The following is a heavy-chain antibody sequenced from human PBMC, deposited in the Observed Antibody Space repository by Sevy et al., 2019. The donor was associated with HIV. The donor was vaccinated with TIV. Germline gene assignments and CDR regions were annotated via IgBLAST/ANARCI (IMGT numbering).Heavy chain of an antibody. D-gene: IGHD3-9*01. V-gene: IGHV2-5*02. CDR3: ARYDDILTGYPAPDY. CDR1: GFSLSSSRVG. Sequence: SGPTLVKPTQTLTLTCTFSGFSLSSSRVGVGRIRQPPGKALEWLALIYWDDDKRYSPSLKSRLTITKDTSKIQVVLTMTNMDPVEPATYYCARYDDILTGYPAPDYWGQGTLVTVSS. CDR2: IYWDDDK. J-gene: IGHJ4*02.